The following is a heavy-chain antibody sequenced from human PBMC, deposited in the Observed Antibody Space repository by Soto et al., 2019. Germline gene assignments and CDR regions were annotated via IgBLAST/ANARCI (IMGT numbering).Heavy chain of an antibody. D-gene: IGHD3-22*01. J-gene: IGHJ4*02. CDR2: ISYGGGTT. Sequence: GGSLRLSCIGSGFTFSNYAMSWVRQAPGKGPEWVSAISYGGGTTYYADSVKGRFAISRDNSKNTLYLQMNSLRAEDTAVYYCAKNPGYYYDSTGYHFDYWGQGTLVTVSS. CDR1: GFTFSNYA. V-gene: IGHV3-23*01. CDR3: AKNPGYYYDSTGYHFDY.